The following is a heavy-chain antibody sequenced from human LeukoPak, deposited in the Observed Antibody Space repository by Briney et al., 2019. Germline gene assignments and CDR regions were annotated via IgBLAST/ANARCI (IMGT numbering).Heavy chain of an antibody. J-gene: IGHJ4*02. CDR1: GGTFSSYA. Sequence: SVTVSCKASGGTFSSYAISWVRRAPGQGLEWMGGIIPIFGTANYAQKFQGRVTITADESTSTAYMELSSLRSEDTAVYYCARPDEDRGYSYGYNYWGQGTLVTVSS. CDR3: ARPDEDRGYSYGYNY. D-gene: IGHD5-18*01. V-gene: IGHV1-69*13. CDR2: IIPIFGTA.